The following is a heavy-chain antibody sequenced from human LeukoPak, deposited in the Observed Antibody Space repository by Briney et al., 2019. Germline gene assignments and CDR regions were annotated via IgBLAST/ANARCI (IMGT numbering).Heavy chain of an antibody. D-gene: IGHD6-13*01. J-gene: IGHJ6*03. V-gene: IGHV5-51*01. CDR3: ARLPDISGSSWRNYYYYMDV. CDR1: GYSFTSYW. CDR2: IYPGDSDT. Sequence: NAGESLKISCKGSGYSFTSYWIGWVRQMPGKGLEWMGIIYPGDSDTRYSPSFQGQVTISADKSISTAYLQWSSLKASDTAMYYCARLPDISGSSWRNYYYYMDVWGKGTTVTISS.